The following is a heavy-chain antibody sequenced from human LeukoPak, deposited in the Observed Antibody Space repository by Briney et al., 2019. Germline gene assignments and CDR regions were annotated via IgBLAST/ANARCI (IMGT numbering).Heavy chain of an antibody. V-gene: IGHV4-31*03. CDR3: ARGDY. Sequence: SSETLSFTCTVSGASINSAGYYWSWIRQLPGKGLEWIGYISYTGSTYYNPSLKSRVIISRDTSKNQFSLKLSSVTAADTAIYYCARGDYWGQGTLVTVSS. CDR2: ISYTGST. J-gene: IGHJ4*02. CDR1: GASINSAGYY.